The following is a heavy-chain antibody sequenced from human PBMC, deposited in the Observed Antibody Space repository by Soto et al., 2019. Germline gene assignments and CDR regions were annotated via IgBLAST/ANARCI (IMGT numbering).Heavy chain of an antibody. Sequence: QITLKESGPTLVKPTQTLTLTCTFSGFSLSSRGVGVGWIRQPPGKALEWLALIYLDDDKRYSPSLKSRLTTXKXTYXNQLVLTLTNMAPVYTATYHDAYSGVVAGEGWLDPWGQGTLVTVSS. D-gene: IGHD6-19*01. V-gene: IGHV2-5*02. J-gene: IGHJ5*02. CDR2: IYLDDDK. CDR3: AYSGVVAGEGWLDP. CDR1: GFSLSSRGVG.